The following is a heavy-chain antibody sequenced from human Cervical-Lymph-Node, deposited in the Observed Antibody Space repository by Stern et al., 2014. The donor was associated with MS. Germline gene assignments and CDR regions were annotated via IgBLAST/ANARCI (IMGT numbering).Heavy chain of an antibody. J-gene: IGHJ6*02. V-gene: IGHV1-69*06. CDR2: IIPMFRTP. CDR1: GGPFGSYA. CDR3: ARGRRETYNFDRSGFIFALDV. D-gene: IGHD3-22*01. Sequence: VQLVESGAEVKKPGSSVKVSCKPSGGPFGSYALSWVRQAPGQGLEWMGGIIPMFRTPNYAEQFQGRVTIDAEKSHRPASLELTSLRSEDTAIYYCARGRRETYNFDRSGFIFALDVWGQGTTVTVSS.